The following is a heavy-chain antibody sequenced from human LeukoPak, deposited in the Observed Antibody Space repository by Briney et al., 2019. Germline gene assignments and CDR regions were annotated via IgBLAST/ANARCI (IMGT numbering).Heavy chain of an antibody. CDR2: INPTSGGT. J-gene: IGHJ4*02. CDR1: GYTFTGYY. V-gene: IGHV1-2*02. D-gene: IGHD6-13*01. CDR3: ARGSGATYSSTRYYFDY. Sequence: ASVKVSCKASGYTFTGYYMHWVRQAPGQGLEWMGWINPTSGGTNYAQKFQGRVTMTRDTSISTAYMELSRLRSDDTAVYYCARGSGATYSSTRYYFDYWGQGTLVTVSS.